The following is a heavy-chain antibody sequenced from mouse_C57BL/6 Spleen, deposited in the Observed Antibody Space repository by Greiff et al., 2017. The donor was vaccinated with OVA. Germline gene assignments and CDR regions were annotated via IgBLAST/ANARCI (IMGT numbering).Heavy chain of an antibody. V-gene: IGHV3-1*01. Sequence: EVQLQESGPGMVKPSQSLSLTCTVTGYSITSGYDWHWIRHFPGNKLEWMGYISYSGSPNYNPSLKSRISITHDTSKNHFFLKLNSVTTEDTATYYCAREGLRREYFDVWGTGTTVTVSS. CDR2: ISYSGSP. CDR1: GYSITSGYD. D-gene: IGHD2-4*01. CDR3: AREGLRREYFDV. J-gene: IGHJ1*03.